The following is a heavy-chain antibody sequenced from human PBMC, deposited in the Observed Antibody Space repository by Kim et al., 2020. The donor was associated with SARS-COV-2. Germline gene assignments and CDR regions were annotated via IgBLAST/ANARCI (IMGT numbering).Heavy chain of an antibody. J-gene: IGHJ3*02. Sequence: RVTISVDTSKNQFSLKLSSVTAADTAVYYCARVVVNYDILTGWVPDAFDIWGQGTMVTVSS. CDR3: ARVVVNYDILTGWVPDAFDI. D-gene: IGHD3-9*01. V-gene: IGHV4-31*02.